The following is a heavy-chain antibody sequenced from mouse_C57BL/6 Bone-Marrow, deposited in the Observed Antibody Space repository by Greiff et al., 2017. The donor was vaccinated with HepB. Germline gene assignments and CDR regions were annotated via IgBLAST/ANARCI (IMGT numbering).Heavy chain of an antibody. CDR3: ASQYYYGSSYRWYFDV. CDR1: GFSLTSYG. J-gene: IGHJ1*03. Sequence: QVQLQQSGPGLVQPSQSLSITCTVSGFSLTSYGVHWVRQSPGKGLKWLGVIWSGGSTDYNAAFISRLSISKDNSKSQVFFKMNSLQADDTAIYYCASQYYYGSSYRWYFDVWGTGTTVTVSS. V-gene: IGHV2-2*01. D-gene: IGHD1-1*01. CDR2: IWSGGST.